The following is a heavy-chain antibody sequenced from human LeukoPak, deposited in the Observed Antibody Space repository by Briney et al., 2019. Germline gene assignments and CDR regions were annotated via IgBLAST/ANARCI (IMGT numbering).Heavy chain of an antibody. D-gene: IGHD3-16*01. J-gene: IGHJ5*02. V-gene: IGHV3-21*01. CDR2: ISSSSSYI. Sequence: PGGSLRLSCAASGFTLSSYSMNWVRQAPGKGLEWVSSISSSSSYIYYADSVKGRFTISRDNAKNSLYLQINSLRAEDTAVYYCARDLLSSLGWFDPWGQGTLVTVSS. CDR1: GFTLSSYS. CDR3: ARDLLSSLGWFDP.